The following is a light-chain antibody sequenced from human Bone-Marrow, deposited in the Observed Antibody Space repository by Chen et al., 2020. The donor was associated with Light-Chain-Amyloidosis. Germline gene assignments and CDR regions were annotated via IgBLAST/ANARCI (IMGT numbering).Light chain of an antibody. CDR3: QQYGTSPLT. CDR2: GSS. J-gene: IGKJ4*01. CDR1: QTISSNY. V-gene: IGKV3-20*01. Sequence: EIVLTQSPGTLSLSPGEGANLSCRASQTISSNYLTWYQQKFGQAPRLLIYGSSNRATGIPDRFTGSGSGTDFTLTINRLEPEDFAMYYCQQYGTSPLTVGGGTKVEIK.